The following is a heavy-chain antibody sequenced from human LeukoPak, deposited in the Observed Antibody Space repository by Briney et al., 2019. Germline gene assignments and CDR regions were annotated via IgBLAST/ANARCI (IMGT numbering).Heavy chain of an antibody. CDR1: GITFGNNW. V-gene: IGHV3-74*01. J-gene: IGHJ5*02. Sequence: GRSLRLSCAASGITFGNNWMDWVRQGPGKGLGWISRINSDGGGAIYADSVKGRFTVSRDNAKNTLYLQMNSLRAEDTAVYYCARDVPHNWFDTWGQGTMVSVSS. CDR3: ARDVPHNWFDT. CDR2: INSDGGGA.